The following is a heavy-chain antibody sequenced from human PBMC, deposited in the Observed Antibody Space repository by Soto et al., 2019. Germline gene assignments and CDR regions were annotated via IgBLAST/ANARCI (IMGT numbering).Heavy chain of an antibody. Sequence: EVQLVESGGGLVKPGGSLRLSCAASGFTFSSYSMNWVRQAPGKGLEWVSSISSSSSYISYADSVKGRFTISRDNAKNSLYLQMNSLRAENTAVYYCARGAVAYNIYVDYWGQGTLVTVSS. CDR3: ARGAVAYNIYVDY. V-gene: IGHV3-21*01. CDR2: ISSSSSYI. J-gene: IGHJ4*02. CDR1: GFTFSSYS. D-gene: IGHD6-19*01.